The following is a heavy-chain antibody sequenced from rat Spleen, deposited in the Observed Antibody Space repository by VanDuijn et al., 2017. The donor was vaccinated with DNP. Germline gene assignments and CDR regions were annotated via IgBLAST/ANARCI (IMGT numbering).Heavy chain of an antibody. CDR3: ARLDWYYFDY. CDR2: ISNGGNTI. CDR1: GFSFTNYY. J-gene: IGHJ2*01. V-gene: IGHV5-25*01. Sequence: EVQLVESGGGLVQPGRSMKLSCVASGFSFTNYYMAWVRQAPTKGLEWVAAISNGGNTIYYRDSVKGRFNVSRDNAKSSLYLQMDSLRSEDTATYYCARLDWYYFDYWGQGVMVTVSS. D-gene: IGHD4-2*01.